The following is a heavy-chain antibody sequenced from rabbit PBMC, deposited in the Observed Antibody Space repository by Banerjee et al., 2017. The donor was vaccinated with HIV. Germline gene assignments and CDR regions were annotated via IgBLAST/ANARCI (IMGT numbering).Heavy chain of an antibody. J-gene: IGHJ6*01. V-gene: IGHV1S40*01. CDR2: IYAGSSGNT. Sequence: QSLEESGGDLVKPGGTLTLTCTASGIDLSSRYYMCWVRQAPGKGLEWIACIYAGSSGNTYYASWAKGRFTISKTSSTTVTLQMTSLTAADTATYFCGRFYGSGSGDWIYNAMDLWGPGTLVTVS. CDR1: GIDLSSRYY. CDR3: GRFYGSGSGDWIYNAMDL. D-gene: IGHD1-1*01.